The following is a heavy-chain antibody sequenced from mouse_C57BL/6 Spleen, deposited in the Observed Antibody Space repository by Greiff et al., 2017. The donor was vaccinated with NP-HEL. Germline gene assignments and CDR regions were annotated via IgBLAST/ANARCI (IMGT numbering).Heavy chain of an antibody. CDR3: ARGDYSPRGGFAY. Sequence: EVQLQQSGPELVKPGASVKIPCKASGYTFTDYNMDWVKQSHGKSLEWIGDINPNNGGTIYNQKFKGKATLTVDKSSSTAYMELRSLTSEDTAVYYWARGDYSPRGGFAYWGQGTLVTVSA. J-gene: IGHJ3*01. V-gene: IGHV1-18*01. CDR2: INPNNGGT. D-gene: IGHD2-12*01. CDR1: GYTFTDYN.